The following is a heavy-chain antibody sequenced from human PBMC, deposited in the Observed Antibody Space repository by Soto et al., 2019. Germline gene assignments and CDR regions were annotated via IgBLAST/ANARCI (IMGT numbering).Heavy chain of an antibody. D-gene: IGHD3-22*01. CDR1: GGSISSGDYY. J-gene: IGHJ4*02. CDR2: IYYSGST. V-gene: IGHV4-30-4*01. CDR3: DRAHDSSGAPHDY. Sequence: QVQLQESGPGLVKPSQTLSLTCTVSGGSISSGDYYCRWIRQPPGKGLEWIVYIYYSGSTYYNPSLKSRVTISVVAAKNPFSLKLSSVTAADTAEYYCDRAHDSSGAPHDYWCQGTLVTVSS.